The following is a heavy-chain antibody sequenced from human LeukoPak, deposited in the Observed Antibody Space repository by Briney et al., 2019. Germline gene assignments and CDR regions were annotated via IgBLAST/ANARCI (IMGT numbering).Heavy chain of an antibody. J-gene: IGHJ4*02. CDR1: GITFINAL. CDR3: TTPLTTVTTLPFDS. CDR2: IKSRSDGGTT. D-gene: IGHD4-17*01. V-gene: IGHV3-15*01. Sequence: GGSLRLSCAASGITFINALMSWVRQAPGKGLEWVARIKSRSDGGTTDYATPVKGRFTISRDDSKATVYLQMNSLKTEDTGVYYCTTPLTTVTTLPFDSWGQGTLVTVSS.